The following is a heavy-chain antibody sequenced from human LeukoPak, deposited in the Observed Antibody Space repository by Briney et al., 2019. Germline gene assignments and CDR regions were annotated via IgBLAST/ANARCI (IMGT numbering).Heavy chain of an antibody. CDR1: GFTFSDYY. D-gene: IGHD6-19*01. CDR3: ARDWGSGWYWDY. V-gene: IGHV3-11*04. CDR2: ISSSGSTR. Sequence: PGGSLRLACAASGFTFSDYYLSWIRQAPWKGLEWVSYISSSGSTRYYADSVKGRFTISRDNAKNSLYLQMNSLRAEDTAVYYCARDWGSGWYWDYWGQGTLVTVSS. J-gene: IGHJ4*02.